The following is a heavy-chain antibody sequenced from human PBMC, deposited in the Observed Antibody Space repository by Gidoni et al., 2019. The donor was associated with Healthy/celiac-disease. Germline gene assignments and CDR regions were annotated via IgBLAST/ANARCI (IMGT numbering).Heavy chain of an antibody. D-gene: IGHD3-10*01. Sequence: QLQLQESGPGLVQPSETLSLTCTVPGGSSRSSSYYWGWIRQPPGKGMEWIGSIYYSGSTYYNPSLKSRVTISVDTSKNQFSLKRSSVTAADTAVYYCARQPGYWGQGTLVTVSS. CDR3: ARQPGY. CDR2: IYYSGST. CDR1: GGSSRSSSYY. V-gene: IGHV4-39*01. J-gene: IGHJ4*02.